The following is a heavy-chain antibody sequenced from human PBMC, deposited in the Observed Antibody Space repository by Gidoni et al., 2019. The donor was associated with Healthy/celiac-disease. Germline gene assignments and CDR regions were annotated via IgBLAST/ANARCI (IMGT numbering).Heavy chain of an antibody. V-gene: IGHV1-8*01. CDR1: GYTFTSYD. Sequence: QVQLVQSGAEVKKPGASVKVSCKASGYTFTSYDVNWVRQATGQGLEWMGWRNPNSGNTGYAKKFQGRVTMTRNTSISTAYMELGSLRSVDTAVYYCARWDGEFDYWGQGTLVTVSS. CDR3: ARWDGEFDY. CDR2: RNPNSGNT. D-gene: IGHD4-17*01. J-gene: IGHJ4*02.